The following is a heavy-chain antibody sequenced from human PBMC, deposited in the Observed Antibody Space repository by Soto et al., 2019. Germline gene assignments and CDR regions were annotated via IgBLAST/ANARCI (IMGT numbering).Heavy chain of an antibody. CDR3: AKGPSIFGVVIIPEYYFDY. CDR1: GFTFSTYA. D-gene: IGHD3-3*01. V-gene: IGHV3-23*01. Sequence: GGSLRLSCAASGFTFSTYAMSWVRQAPGKGLEWISGISGSGGSTNYADSVKGRFTISSDNSQNTLYLQLNSLRAEDTAVYYCAKGPSIFGVVIIPEYYFDYWGRGTLVTVSS. CDR2: ISGSGGST. J-gene: IGHJ4*02.